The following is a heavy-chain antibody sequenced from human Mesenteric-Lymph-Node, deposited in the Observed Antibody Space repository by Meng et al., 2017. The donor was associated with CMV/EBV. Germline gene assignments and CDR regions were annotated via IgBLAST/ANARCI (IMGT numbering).Heavy chain of an antibody. D-gene: IGHD2-2*01. V-gene: IGHV3-9*01. CDR2: INWKGNSV. J-gene: IGHJ6*02. Sequence: SLKISCAASGFSFTDYPMHWVRQAPGKGLEWVSSINWKGNSVDYADSVKGRFSISRDNARNSLYLEMHSLRAEDTALYYCAKDLESSSSMDYYYYSGMDVWGQGTTVTVSS. CDR3: AKDLESSSSMDYYYYSGMDV. CDR1: GFSFTDYP.